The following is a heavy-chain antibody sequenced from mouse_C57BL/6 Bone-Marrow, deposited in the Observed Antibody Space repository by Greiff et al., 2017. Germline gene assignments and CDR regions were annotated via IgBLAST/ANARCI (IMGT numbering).Heavy chain of an antibody. CDR2: IDPENGDT. Sequence: LVESGAELVRPGASVKLSCTASGFNIKDDYMHWVKQRPEQGLEWIGWIDPENGDTEYASKFQGKVTITVDKSSNTAYLQLSSLTSENTAVYYCTRIAYWGQGTLVTVSA. V-gene: IGHV14-4*01. J-gene: IGHJ3*01. CDR1: GFNIKDDY. CDR3: TRIAY.